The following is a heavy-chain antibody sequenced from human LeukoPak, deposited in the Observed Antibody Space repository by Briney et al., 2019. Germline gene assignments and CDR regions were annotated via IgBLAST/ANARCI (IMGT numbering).Heavy chain of an antibody. Sequence: SETLSLTCTVSGGSISSYYWSWIRQPPGKGLEWIGYIYYSGSSNYNPSLKSRVTISVDTSKNQFPLKLSSVTAADTAVYYCARNGVLWFGEMTYFDYWGQGTLVTVSS. V-gene: IGHV4-59*01. D-gene: IGHD3-10*01. CDR2: IYYSGSS. J-gene: IGHJ4*02. CDR3: ARNGVLWFGEMTYFDY. CDR1: GGSISSYY.